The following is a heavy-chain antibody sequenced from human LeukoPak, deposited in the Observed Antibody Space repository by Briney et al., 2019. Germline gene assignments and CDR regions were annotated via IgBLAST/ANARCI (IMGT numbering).Heavy chain of an antibody. CDR2: INWNGGST. J-gene: IGHJ4*02. D-gene: IGHD5-18*01. CDR3: ARDHEGGGYSYGCYDY. CDR1: GFTFSSYE. V-gene: IGHV3-20*04. Sequence: GGSLRLSCAASGFTFSSYEMNWVRQAPGKGLEWVSGINWNGGSTGYADSVKGRFTISRDNAKNSLYLQMNSLRAEDTALYYCARDHEGGGYSYGCYDYWGQGTLVTVSS.